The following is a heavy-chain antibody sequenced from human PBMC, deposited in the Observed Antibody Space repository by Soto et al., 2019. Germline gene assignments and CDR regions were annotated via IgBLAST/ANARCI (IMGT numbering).Heavy chain of an antibody. D-gene: IGHD6-6*01. CDR1: GFTFTTYA. CDR3: AKNWDSTFSSSSH. Sequence: EVQLLESGGGLVQPGGSLRLSCAASGFTFTTYAMSWVRQAPGKGLEWVSAISGSAGSTYYADSVKGRFTISRDNSKNTLYLQMNSLRADATAVYYCAKNWDSTFSSSSHWGQGTLVSVSS. V-gene: IGHV3-23*01. J-gene: IGHJ4*02. CDR2: ISGSAGST.